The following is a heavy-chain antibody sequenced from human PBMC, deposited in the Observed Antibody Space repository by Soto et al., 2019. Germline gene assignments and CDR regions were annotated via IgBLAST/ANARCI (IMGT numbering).Heavy chain of an antibody. Sequence: GGSLRLSCAASGFTFSSYAMSWVRQAPGKGLEWVSAISGSGGSTYYADSVKGRFTISRDNSKNTLYLQMNSLRAEDTAVYYCAKDMRDILTGYWGGFDYWGQGTLVTVSS. CDR2: ISGSGGST. V-gene: IGHV3-23*01. D-gene: IGHD3-9*01. J-gene: IGHJ4*02. CDR1: GFTFSSYA. CDR3: AKDMRDILTGYWGGFDY.